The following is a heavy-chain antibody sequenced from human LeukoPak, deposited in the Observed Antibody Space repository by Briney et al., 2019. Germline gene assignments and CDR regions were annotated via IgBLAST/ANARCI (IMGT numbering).Heavy chain of an antibody. J-gene: IGHJ6*02. CDR2: ISAYNGNT. CDR1: GYTFTSYG. CDR3: AREQLAAAGYYYYGMDV. D-gene: IGHD6-13*01. V-gene: IGHV1-18*01. Sequence: GASVKVSCTASGYTFTSYGISWVRQAPGQGLEWMGWISAYNGNTNYAQKLQGRVTMTTDTSTSTAYMELRSLRSDDTAVYYCAREQLAAAGYYYYGMDVWGQGTTVTVSS.